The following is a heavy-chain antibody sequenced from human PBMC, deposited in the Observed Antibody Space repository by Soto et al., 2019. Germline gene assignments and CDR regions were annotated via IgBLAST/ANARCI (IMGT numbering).Heavy chain of an antibody. CDR1: GFTVSSNC. CDR3: ARELGATTGYYYGMDV. CDR2: IYSGGST. D-gene: IGHD1-26*01. Sequence: GGSLRLSCAASGFTVSSNCMSWVRQAPGKGLEWVSVIYSGGSTYYADSVKGRFTISRDNSKNTLYLQMNSLRAEDTAVYYCARELGATTGYYYGMDVWGQGTTVTVSS. V-gene: IGHV3-53*01. J-gene: IGHJ6*02.